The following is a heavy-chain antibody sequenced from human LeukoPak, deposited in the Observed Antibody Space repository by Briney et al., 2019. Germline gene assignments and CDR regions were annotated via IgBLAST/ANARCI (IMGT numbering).Heavy chain of an antibody. J-gene: IGHJ4*02. Sequence: SVKVSCKASGGTFSSYAISWVRQAPGQGLEWMGRIIPILGIANYAQKFQGRVTTTADKSTSTAYMELSSLRSEDTAVYYCARRQLRFLSPWGQGTLVTVSS. CDR2: IIPILGIA. D-gene: IGHD3-3*01. CDR1: GGTFSSYA. V-gene: IGHV1-69*04. CDR3: ARRQLRFLSP.